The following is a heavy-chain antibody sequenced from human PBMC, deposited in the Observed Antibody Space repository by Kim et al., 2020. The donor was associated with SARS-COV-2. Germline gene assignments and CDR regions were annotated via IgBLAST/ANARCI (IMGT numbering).Heavy chain of an antibody. Sequence: CFSDYAVSVKSRITIKPDTSTNQFSLQLNSVPPEDTAVYYCARGAHYSFDYWGQGTLVTVSS. J-gene: IGHJ4*02. CDR3: ARGAHYSFDY. CDR2: CFS. V-gene: IGHV6-1*01. D-gene: IGHD3-10*01.